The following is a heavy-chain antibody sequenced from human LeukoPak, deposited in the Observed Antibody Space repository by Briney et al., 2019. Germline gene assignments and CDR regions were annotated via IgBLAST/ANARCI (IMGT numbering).Heavy chain of an antibody. CDR1: GGTFSSYA. CDR2: IIPIFGTA. CDR3: ARHGGISIFGVAQPGGAFDI. V-gene: IGHV1-69*13. D-gene: IGHD3-3*01. Sequence: ASVKVSCKASGGTFSSYAISWVRQAPGQGLEWMGEIIPIFGTANYAQKFQGRVTITADEPTSTAYMELSSLRSEDTAMYYCARHGGISIFGVAQPGGAFDIWGQGTMVTVSS. J-gene: IGHJ3*02.